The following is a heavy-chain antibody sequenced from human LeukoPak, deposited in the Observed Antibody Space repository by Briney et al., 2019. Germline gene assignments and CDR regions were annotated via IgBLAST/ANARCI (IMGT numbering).Heavy chain of an antibody. J-gene: IGHJ4*02. CDR1: GYIFHDYV. Sequence: GGSLRLSCAASGYIFHDYVMHWVRHRPGKGLEWVAGITWNSATIGYAGSVRGRFTISRNNAKKSVHLQMNSLTTDDTAHYYGARGHPYYLDSWGPGTPVTVSS. D-gene: IGHD3-10*01. CDR2: ITWNSATI. CDR3: ARGHPYYLDS. V-gene: IGHV3-9*01.